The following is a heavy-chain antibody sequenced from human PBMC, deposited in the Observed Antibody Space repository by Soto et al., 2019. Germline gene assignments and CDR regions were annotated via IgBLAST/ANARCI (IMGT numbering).Heavy chain of an antibody. V-gene: IGHV1-69*06. CDR1: GSAFRSYA. D-gene: IGHD6-25*01. J-gene: IGHJ3*02. Sequence: ASVKVSCKASGSAFRSYAISWVRQAPAQGLDWMGGIMPISGTAHYAQKCQGRVTLTADKSTSTVHMGLSSLGSGAKFVHSCGRLEPEESAPSCGPPLNIWPQGTMLTVS. CDR2: IMPISGTA. CDR3: GRLEPEESAPSCGPPLNI.